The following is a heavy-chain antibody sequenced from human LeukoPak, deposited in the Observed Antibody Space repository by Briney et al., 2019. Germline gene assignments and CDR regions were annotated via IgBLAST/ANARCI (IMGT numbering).Heavy chain of an antibody. Sequence: SETLSLTCTVSGGSISSSSYYWGWIRQPPGKSLEWIGNVYYSGSTYYNPSLKSRVTISVDTSKNQFSLKLSSVTAADTAVYYCARRRYGSGGSDYWGQGTLVTVSS. D-gene: IGHD3-10*01. V-gene: IGHV4-39*01. CDR2: VYYSGST. CDR3: ARRRYGSGGSDY. J-gene: IGHJ4*02. CDR1: GGSISSSSYY.